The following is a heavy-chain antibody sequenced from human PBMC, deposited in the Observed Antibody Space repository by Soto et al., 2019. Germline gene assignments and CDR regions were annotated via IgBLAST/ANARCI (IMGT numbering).Heavy chain of an antibody. CDR2: ISSSSSTI. Sequence: EVQLVESGGGLVQPGGSLRLSCAASGFTFSSYSMNWVRQAPGKGLEWVSYISSSSSTIYYADCVKGRFTISRDNVKASLFRHLTSLRAEDTAVSYCATDLNLGSFDYCGQGTLVTVSS. CDR3: ATDLNLGSFDY. CDR1: GFTFSSYS. J-gene: IGHJ4*02. V-gene: IGHV3-48*01.